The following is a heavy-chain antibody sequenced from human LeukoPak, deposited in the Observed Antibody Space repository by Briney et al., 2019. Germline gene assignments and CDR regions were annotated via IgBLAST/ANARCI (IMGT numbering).Heavy chain of an antibody. CDR3: AKGAYFSGSYGCAFDY. CDR1: GLTFSSYP. J-gene: IGHJ4*02. CDR2: ISGGGGST. Sequence: GGSLRLSCAASGLTFSSYPMTWVRQAPGKGLEWVSAISGGGGSTHYADSVKGRFTISRDNSKHTLYLQMNSLRAEDTCVYCCAKGAYFSGSYGCAFDYWGQGTLVTVSS. V-gene: IGHV3-23*01. D-gene: IGHD3-10*01.